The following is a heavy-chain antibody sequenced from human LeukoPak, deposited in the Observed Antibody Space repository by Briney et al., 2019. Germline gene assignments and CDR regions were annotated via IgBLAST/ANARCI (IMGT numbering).Heavy chain of an antibody. CDR2: ISYSGST. D-gene: IGHD3-10*01. CDR3: ARAATDYYGSGSYLFHY. CDR1: GGSISSYY. V-gene: IGHV4-59*01. Sequence: SETLSLTCTVSGGSISSYYWNWIRQPPGKGLEWIGYISYSGSTNYNPSLKSRVTISVDTSKNQFSLELSSVTAADTAVYYCARAATDYYGSGSYLFHYWGQGTLVTVSS. J-gene: IGHJ4*02.